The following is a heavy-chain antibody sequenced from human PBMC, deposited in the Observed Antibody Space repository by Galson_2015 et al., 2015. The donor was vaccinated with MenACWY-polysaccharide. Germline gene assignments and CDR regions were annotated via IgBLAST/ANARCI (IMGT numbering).Heavy chain of an antibody. V-gene: IGHV1-8*01. Sequence: SVKVSCKASGYTFSSYDINWVRQATGQGLEWMGWMNPNSGNTGYAQKFQGGVTMTSSSAMSTASMELSSLRSEDTAVYYCARIIARKYTFADSWGQGTLVTASS. CDR2: MNPNSGNT. CDR3: ARIIARKYTFADS. CDR1: GYTFSSYD. J-gene: IGHJ4*02. D-gene: IGHD2-21*01.